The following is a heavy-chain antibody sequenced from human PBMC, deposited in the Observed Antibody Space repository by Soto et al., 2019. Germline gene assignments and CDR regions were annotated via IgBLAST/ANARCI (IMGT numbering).Heavy chain of an antibody. J-gene: IGHJ6*02. CDR2: INPNSGGT. CDR3: ARDEREGSSGYYSPTYGIDV. CDR1: GYTFTGYY. D-gene: IGHD3-22*01. Sequence: ASVKVSCKASGYTFTGYYMHWVRQAPGQGLEWMGWINPNSGGTNYAQKFQGWVTMTRDTSISTAYMELSRLRSDDTAVYYCARDEREGSSGYYSPTYGIDVWGQGTTVTVS. V-gene: IGHV1-2*04.